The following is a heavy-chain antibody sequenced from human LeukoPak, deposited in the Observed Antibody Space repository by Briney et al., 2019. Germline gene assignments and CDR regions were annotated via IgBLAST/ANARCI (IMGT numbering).Heavy chain of an antibody. J-gene: IGHJ5*02. CDR2: IYYSGST. Sequence: SETLSLTCTVSGGSISSSSYYWGWIRQPPGKGLEWIGSIYYSGSTYYNPSLKSRVTISVDTSKNQFSLKLSSVTAADTAVYYCARVRSGSPTNWFDPWGQGTLVTVSS. CDR3: ARVRSGSPTNWFDP. CDR1: GGSISSSSYY. V-gene: IGHV4-39*01. D-gene: IGHD3-10*01.